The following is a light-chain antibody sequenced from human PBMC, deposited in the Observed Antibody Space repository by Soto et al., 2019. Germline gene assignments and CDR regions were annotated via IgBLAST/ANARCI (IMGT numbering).Light chain of an antibody. CDR2: DAS. J-gene: IGKJ4*01. V-gene: IGKV3-11*01. CDR1: QSVSRH. Sequence: EVVLTQSPATLSLSPGERATLSCRASQSVSRHLAWYQQKPGQAPRLLIYDASNRATGVPARFSGSGSGTDFTLTISSLEPEDFAIYYCQQSNNWPLLSFGGGTKVEIK. CDR3: QQSNNWPLLS.